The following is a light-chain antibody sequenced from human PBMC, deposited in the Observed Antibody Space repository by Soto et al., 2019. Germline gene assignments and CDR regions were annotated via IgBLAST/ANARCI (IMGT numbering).Light chain of an antibody. J-gene: IGKJ4*01. CDR1: ETISTF. CDR3: QQFFSAGLT. V-gene: IGKV1-39*01. CDR2: GAS. Sequence: DIQLTQSPSSLSASLGDSITITCRASETISTFLNWYQVQPGKAPRLLVYGASYLQVGVPVRFRGRGSGTLFTLTIDNLQREDLASYFCQQFFSAGLTFGGGTRVDI.